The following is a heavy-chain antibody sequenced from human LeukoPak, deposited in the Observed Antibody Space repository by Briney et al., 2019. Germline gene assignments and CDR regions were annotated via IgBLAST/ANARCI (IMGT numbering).Heavy chain of an antibody. CDR3: ARHQTGTRIY. D-gene: IGHD1-1*01. V-gene: IGHV4-61*02. J-gene: IGHJ4*02. Sequence: KPSETLSLTCTVSGGSISSGSYYWSWIRQPAGKGLEWIGRIYTSGSTNYNPSLKSRVTISVDTSKNQFSLKLSSVTAADTAVYYCARHQTGTRIYWGQGTLVTVSS. CDR2: IYTSGST. CDR1: GGSISSGSYY.